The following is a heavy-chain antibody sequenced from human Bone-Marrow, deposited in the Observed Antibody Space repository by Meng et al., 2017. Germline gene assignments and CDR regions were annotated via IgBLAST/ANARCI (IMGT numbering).Heavy chain of an antibody. CDR2: ISGSGSNT. V-gene: IGHV3-23*04. J-gene: IGHJ4*02. CDR3: ARQVGPDY. Sequence: EVDLVESGGGLVQPGGSLRLSWAVSGFTFRNYAMIWVRQAPGKGLEWVSAISGSGSNTYYADSVKGRFTMSRDNSKNTLYLQMNSLRAEDTAVYSCARQVGPDYWGQGTLVTFSS. CDR1: GFTFRNYA. D-gene: IGHD1-26*01.